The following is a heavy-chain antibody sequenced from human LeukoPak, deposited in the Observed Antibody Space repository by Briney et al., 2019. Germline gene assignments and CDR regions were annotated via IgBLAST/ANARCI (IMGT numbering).Heavy chain of an antibody. CDR3: AKGGGYFDWSFDY. Sequence: GGSLRLSCAASGFTFSSYAMSWVRQAPGKGLEWVSAISGSGGSTYYADSVKGRFTISRDNSQNTLYLQMHSMRAQDTAVYYRAKGGGYFDWSFDYWGQGTLVTVSS. J-gene: IGHJ4*02. D-gene: IGHD3-9*01. V-gene: IGHV3-23*01. CDR2: ISGSGGST. CDR1: GFTFSSYA.